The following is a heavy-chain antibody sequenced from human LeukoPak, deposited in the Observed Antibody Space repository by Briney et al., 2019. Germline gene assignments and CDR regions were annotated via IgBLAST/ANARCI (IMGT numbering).Heavy chain of an antibody. CDR2: IYYTGST. D-gene: IGHD1-14*01. J-gene: IGHJ4*02. Sequence: SGTLSLTCTVSGGSISSSSYYWTWIRQPPGKGLEWIGFIYYTGSTNYNPSLKSRVTISVDTSKNQFSLKLSSVTAADTAVYYCAGMRITTPTVRTLDYWGQGTLVTVSS. CDR1: GGSISSSSYY. V-gene: IGHV4-61*01. CDR3: AGMRITTPTVRTLDY.